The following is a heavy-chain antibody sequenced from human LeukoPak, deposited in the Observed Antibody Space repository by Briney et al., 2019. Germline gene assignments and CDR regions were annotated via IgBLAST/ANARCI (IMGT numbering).Heavy chain of an antibody. D-gene: IGHD3-16*02. Sequence: ASVKVSCKASGYTFTSYYMHWVRQAPGQGLEWMGWINPNSGGTNCAQKSQGRVTMTRDTSISTAYMELSRLRSDDTAVYYCARGVMITFGGVIVNDYWGQGTLVTVSS. CDR2: INPNSGGT. CDR3: ARGVMITFGGVIVNDY. J-gene: IGHJ4*02. V-gene: IGHV1-2*02. CDR1: GYTFTSYY.